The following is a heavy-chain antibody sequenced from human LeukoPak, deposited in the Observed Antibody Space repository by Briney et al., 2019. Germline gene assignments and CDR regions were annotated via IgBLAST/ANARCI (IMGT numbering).Heavy chain of an antibody. J-gene: IGHJ6*02. CDR2: IYYSGST. CDR3: ARVGYYYYYGMDV. CDR1: GGSISSYY. V-gene: IGHV4-59*01. Sequence: PSETLSLTCTVSGGSISSYYWSWIRQPPGKGLEWIGYIYYSGSTNYNPSLKSRVTISVDTSKNQFSLKLSSVTAADTAVYYCARVGYYYYYGMDVWGRGTTVTVSS.